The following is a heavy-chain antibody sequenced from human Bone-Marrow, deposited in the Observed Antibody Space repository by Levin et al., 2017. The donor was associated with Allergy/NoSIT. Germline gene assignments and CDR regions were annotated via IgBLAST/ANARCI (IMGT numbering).Heavy chain of an antibody. CDR2: ISYDGSNK. Sequence: GESLKISCAASGFTFSRYGMHWVRQAPGKGLEWVAVISYDGSNKYYADSVKGRFTVSRDNSKNTLYLQVNSLRAEDTAVYYCAKRGLDYYYDYGMDVWGQGTTVTVSS. J-gene: IGHJ6*02. V-gene: IGHV3-30*18. CDR3: AKRGLDYYYDYGMDV. CDR1: GFTFSRYG. D-gene: IGHD4-17*01.